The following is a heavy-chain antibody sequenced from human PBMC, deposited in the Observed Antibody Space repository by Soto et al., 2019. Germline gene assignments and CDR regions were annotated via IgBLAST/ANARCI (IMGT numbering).Heavy chain of an antibody. V-gene: IGHV3-9*01. D-gene: IGHD6-13*01. CDR3: AKALAAADFYYYCGMDV. CDR2: ISWNSGSI. CDR1: GFTFDDYA. J-gene: IGHJ6*02. Sequence: SLRLSCAASGFTFDDYAMHWVRQAPGKGLEWVSGISWNSGSIGYADSVKGRFTISRDNAKNSLYLQMNSLRAEDTALYYCAKALAAADFYYYCGMDVWGQGTTVTVSS.